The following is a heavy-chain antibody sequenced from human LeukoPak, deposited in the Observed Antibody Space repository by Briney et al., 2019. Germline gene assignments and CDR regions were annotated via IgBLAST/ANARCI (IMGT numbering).Heavy chain of an antibody. D-gene: IGHD6-6*01. CDR1: GGSISSYY. CDR3: ARGHSSYDYYYYGMDV. Sequence: SETLSLTCTVSGGSISSYYWSWIRQPPGKGLEWIGYIYYSGSTNYNPSLKSRVPISVDTSKNQFSLKLSSVTAADTAVYYCARGHSSYDYYYYGMDVWGQGTTVTVSS. V-gene: IGHV4-59*01. J-gene: IGHJ6*02. CDR2: IYYSGST.